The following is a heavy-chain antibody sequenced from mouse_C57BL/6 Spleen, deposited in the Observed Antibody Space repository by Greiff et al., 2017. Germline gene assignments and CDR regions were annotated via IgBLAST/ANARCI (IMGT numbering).Heavy chain of an antibody. D-gene: IGHD1-3*01. J-gene: IGHJ4*01. CDR2: IYPGAGDT. V-gene: IGHV1-80*01. CDR1: GYAFSGYW. Sequence: QVQLQQSGAELVKPGASVKISCKASGYAFSGYWMNWVKQRPGKGLEWIGHIYPGAGDTNSNGKFKGKATLTADKSSSPAYIQLGSLAAEDAAVYCCARWGDNCGASAMDYWGQGTSVTVSS. CDR3: ARWGDNCGASAMDY.